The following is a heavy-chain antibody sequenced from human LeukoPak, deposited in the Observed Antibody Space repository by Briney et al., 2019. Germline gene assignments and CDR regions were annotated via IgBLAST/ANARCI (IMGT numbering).Heavy chain of an antibody. Sequence: GASVKVSCKASGYTFTSYGISWVRQAPGQGLEWMGWISAYNGNTNYAQKLQGRVTMTTDTSTSTAYMELRSLRSDDTAVYYCARVGNPDDSSGYYYPAGQFDYWGQGTLVTVSS. V-gene: IGHV1-18*01. D-gene: IGHD3-22*01. CDR1: GYTFTSYG. J-gene: IGHJ4*02. CDR2: ISAYNGNT. CDR3: ARVGNPDDSSGYYYPAGQFDY.